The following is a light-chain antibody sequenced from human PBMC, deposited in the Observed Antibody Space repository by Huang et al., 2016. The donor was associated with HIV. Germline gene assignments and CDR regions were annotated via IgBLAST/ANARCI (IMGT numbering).Light chain of an antibody. CDR3: QQYHEWPRT. J-gene: IGKJ2*01. V-gene: IGKV3-15*01. CDR1: QGIGNS. Sequence: PGERATLSCRTSQGIGNSLAWYQLKPGQAPRLLIYETFIRASDIPARFSGGGSEIDFTLTISDLQSEDSAVYYCQQYHEWPRTFGQGTKVEIK. CDR2: ETF.